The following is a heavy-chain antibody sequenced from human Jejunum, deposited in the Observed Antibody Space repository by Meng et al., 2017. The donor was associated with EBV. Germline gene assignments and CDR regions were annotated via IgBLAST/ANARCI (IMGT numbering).Heavy chain of an antibody. J-gene: IGHJ4*02. V-gene: IGHV4-4*02. Sequence: QVWLQESGPGLVKPSRTLSLTCAVSGGSISTDNWWSWVRQPPGKGLEYIGEIHHSGSTKYNPSLKSRVTISVDKSNNHFSLKLSSVTAADTAVYYCARDRGVEDYWGQGTLVTVSS. CDR2: IHHSGST. D-gene: IGHD5-24*01. CDR3: ARDRGVEDY. CDR1: GGSISTDNW.